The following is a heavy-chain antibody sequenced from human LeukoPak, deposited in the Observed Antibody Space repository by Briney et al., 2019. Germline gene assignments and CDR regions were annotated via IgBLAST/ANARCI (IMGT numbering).Heavy chain of an antibody. J-gene: IGHJ4*02. Sequence: SETLSLTCTVSGGSISSSSYYWGWIRQPPGKGLEWIGSIYYSGSTYYNPSLKSRVTISVDTSKNQFSLKLTSVTAADTAVYYCARRWQLPKYYFDYWGQGTLVTVSS. CDR3: ARRWQLPKYYFDY. V-gene: IGHV4-39*01. D-gene: IGHD4-23*01. CDR1: GGSISSSSYY. CDR2: IYYSGST.